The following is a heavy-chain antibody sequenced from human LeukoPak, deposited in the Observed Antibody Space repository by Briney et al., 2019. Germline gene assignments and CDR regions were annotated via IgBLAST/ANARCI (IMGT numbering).Heavy chain of an antibody. CDR3: AREDRHYYDSSGYYYVRVVMRYFQH. Sequence: GGSLRLSCAASGFTFSGFSMSWVRQSPTKGLEWVANIKQDGSEKYYVDSVKGRFTISRDNAKNSLYLQMNSLRAEDTAVYYCAREDRHYYDSSGYYYVRVVMRYFQHWGQGTLVTVSS. CDR1: GFTFSGFS. V-gene: IGHV3-7*01. CDR2: IKQDGSEK. J-gene: IGHJ1*01. D-gene: IGHD3-22*01.